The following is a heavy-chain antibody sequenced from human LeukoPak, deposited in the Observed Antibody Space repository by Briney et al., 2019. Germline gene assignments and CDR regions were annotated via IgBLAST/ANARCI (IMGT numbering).Heavy chain of an antibody. J-gene: IGHJ4*02. V-gene: IGHV3-15*01. CDR3: TTDPVYWQVDY. Sequence: PGGSLRLSCAASGFTFSNAWMSWVRQAPGKGLEWVGRIKSKTDGGTTDYAAPVKGRFTILRDDSKNMVYLQMNSLKSEDTAVYYCTTDPVYWQVDYWGQGTLVTVSS. D-gene: IGHD3-3*02. CDR2: IKSKTDGGTT. CDR1: GFTFSNAW.